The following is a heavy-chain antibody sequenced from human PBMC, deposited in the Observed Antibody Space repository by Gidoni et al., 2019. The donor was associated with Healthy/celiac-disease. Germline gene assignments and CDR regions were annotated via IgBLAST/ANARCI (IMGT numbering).Heavy chain of an antibody. J-gene: IGHJ4*02. V-gene: IGHV2-26*01. D-gene: IGHD4-17*01. Sequence: QVTLKESGPVLVKPTETLTLTCTVSGFSLSNARMGVSWIRQPPGKALEWLAHIFSNDEKSYSTSLKSRLTISKDTSKSQVVLTMTNMDPVDTATYYCARILHGDYASDYWGQGTLVTVSS. CDR3: ARILHGDYASDY. CDR1: GFSLSNARMG. CDR2: IFSNDEK.